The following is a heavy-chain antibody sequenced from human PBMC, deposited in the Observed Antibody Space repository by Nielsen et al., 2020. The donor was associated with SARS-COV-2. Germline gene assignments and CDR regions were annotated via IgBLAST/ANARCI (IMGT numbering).Heavy chain of an antibody. D-gene: IGHD3-3*01. V-gene: IGHV1-46*01. CDR2: INPSGGST. CDR1: GYTFTSYY. Sequence: ASVKVSCKASGYTFTSYYMHWVRQAPGQGLEWMGIINPSGGSTSYAQKFQGRVTMTRDTSTSTVYMELSSLRSEDTAVYYCAIATGNDFRRGYYFDHWGQGTVVTVSS. CDR3: AIATGNDFRRGYYFDH. J-gene: IGHJ4*02.